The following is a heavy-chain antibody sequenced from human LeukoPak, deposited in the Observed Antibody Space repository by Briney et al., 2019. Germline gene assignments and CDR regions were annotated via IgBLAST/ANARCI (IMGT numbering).Heavy chain of an antibody. D-gene: IGHD3-10*01. Sequence: GGSLRLSCAASGFAFSSYGMHWVRQAPGKGLEWVAFTRYDGSNKYYADSVKGRFTISRDNSKNTLYLQMNSLRAEDTAVYYCAAAGGSGSYYSFDYWGQGTLVTVSS. CDR3: AAAGGSGSYYSFDY. CDR2: TRYDGSNK. J-gene: IGHJ4*02. V-gene: IGHV3-30*02. CDR1: GFAFSSYG.